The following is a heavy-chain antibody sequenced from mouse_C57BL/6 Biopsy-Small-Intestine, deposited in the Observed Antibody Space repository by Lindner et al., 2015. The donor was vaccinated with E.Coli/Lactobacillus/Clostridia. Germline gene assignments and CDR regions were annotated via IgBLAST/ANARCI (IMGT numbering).Heavy chain of an antibody. Sequence: VQLQESGPDLVKPGTSVQMSCKASGYTITDYYLHWVKQSHGKSLEWIGYIYPNNGANGYNQKFKGKATLTVDKSSSTVYMELRSLTYEDSAVYYCARGNSGSSYWYFDVWGTGTTVTVSS. V-gene: IGHV1-34*01. CDR2: IYPNNGAN. J-gene: IGHJ1*03. CDR1: GYTITDYY. D-gene: IGHD1-1*01. CDR3: ARGNSGSSYWYFDV.